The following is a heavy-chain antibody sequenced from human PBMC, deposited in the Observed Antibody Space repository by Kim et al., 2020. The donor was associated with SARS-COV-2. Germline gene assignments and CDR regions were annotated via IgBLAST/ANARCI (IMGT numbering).Heavy chain of an antibody. CDR3: ARTHYGDYV. CDR1: GFTFSTYW. CDR2: INQGGTEK. V-gene: IGHV3-7*01. J-gene: IGHJ4*02. Sequence: GGSLRLSCAASGFTFSTYWMTWVRQAPGKGLEWEANINQGGTEKYYVDSVKGRFTISRDNAKNSLFLDVNSLRVEDTAVYYCARTHYGDYVWGQGTLVTVSS. D-gene: IGHD4-17*01.